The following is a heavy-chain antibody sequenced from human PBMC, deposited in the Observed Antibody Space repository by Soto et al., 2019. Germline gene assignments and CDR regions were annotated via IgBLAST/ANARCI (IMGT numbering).Heavy chain of an antibody. J-gene: IGHJ4*02. CDR2: INHSGST. D-gene: IGHD3-9*01. Sequence: PSETLSLTCAVYGGSFSGDYWSWIRQPPGKGLEWIGEINHSGSTNYNPSLKSRVTISVDTSKNQFSLKLSSVTAADTAVYYCARVRVGFYDILTGYSRNKYYFDYWGQGTLVTVSS. CDR1: GGSFSGDY. CDR3: ARVRVGFYDILTGYSRNKYYFDY. V-gene: IGHV4-34*01.